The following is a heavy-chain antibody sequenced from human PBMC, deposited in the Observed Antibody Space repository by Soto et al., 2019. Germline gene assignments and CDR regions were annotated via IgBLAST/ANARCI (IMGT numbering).Heavy chain of an antibody. Sequence: ASVKVSCKASGYTFTSYGISWVRQAPGQGLEWMGWISASNGNTNYAQKLQGRVTMTTDTSTSTAYVELRSLRSDDTAVYYCARGVGRGSPRRDHNWFDRWGQGTLVTVSS. CDR1: GYTFTSYG. V-gene: IGHV1-18*01. D-gene: IGHD3-16*01. CDR2: ISASNGNT. CDR3: ARGVGRGSPRRDHNWFDR. J-gene: IGHJ5*02.